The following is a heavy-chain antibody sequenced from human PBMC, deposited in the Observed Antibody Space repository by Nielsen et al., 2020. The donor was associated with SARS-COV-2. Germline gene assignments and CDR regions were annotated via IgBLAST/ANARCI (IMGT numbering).Heavy chain of an antibody. J-gene: IGHJ4*02. CDR3: ARDAAYSRFDY. CDR2: INEDGSVV. CDR1: GLIFSSSW. D-gene: IGHD4-11*01. V-gene: IGHV3-7*05. Sequence: GGSLRLPCAASGLIFSSSWMVWVRQAPGKGLEWVANINEDGSVVNYVDSVKGRFTISRDNAGKSLYLQKNSLRAEDTAVYYCARDAAYSRFDYWGQGTLVTVSS.